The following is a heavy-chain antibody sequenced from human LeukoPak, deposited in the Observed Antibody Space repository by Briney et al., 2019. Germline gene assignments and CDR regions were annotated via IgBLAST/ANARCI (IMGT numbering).Heavy chain of an antibody. Sequence: SETLSLTCTVSGGSISSYYWSWIRQPAGKGLEWIGRIYASGSTNYNPSLKSRVTMSVDTSKNQFSLKLSSVTAADTAVYYCARDAYSSSWTPFDYWGQGTLVTVSS. D-gene: IGHD6-13*01. CDR1: GGSISSYY. CDR2: IYASGST. V-gene: IGHV4-4*07. J-gene: IGHJ4*02. CDR3: ARDAYSSSWTPFDY.